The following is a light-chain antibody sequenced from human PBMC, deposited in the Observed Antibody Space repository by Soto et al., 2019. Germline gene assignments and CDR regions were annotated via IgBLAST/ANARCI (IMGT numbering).Light chain of an antibody. V-gene: IGKV3-20*01. J-gene: IGKJ2*01. CDR1: QSVSSSY. CDR2: GAS. Sequence: EIVLTQSPGTLSLSPGERATLSCRASQSVSSSYLAWYQQKPGQAPRLLIYGASNRATGIPDRFSGSGSGTDFTLTISRLEPEDLAVYYCQQYDSSYTFGQGTELEIK. CDR3: QQYDSSYT.